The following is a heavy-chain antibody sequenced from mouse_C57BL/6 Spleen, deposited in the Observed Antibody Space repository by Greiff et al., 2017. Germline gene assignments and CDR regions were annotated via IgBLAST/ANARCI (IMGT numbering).Heavy chain of an antibody. D-gene: IGHD1-1*01. CDR1: GFNIKDYY. J-gene: IGHJ3*01. CDR3: TTGYYGSSSWFAY. V-gene: IGHV14-1*01. CDR2: IDPEDGDT. Sequence: VQLQQSGAELVRPGASVKLSCTASGFNIKDYYMHWVKQRPEQGLEWIGRIDPEDGDTEYAPKFQGKATMTADTSSNTAYLQRSSLTSEDTAVYYCTTGYYGSSSWFAYWGQGTLVTVSA.